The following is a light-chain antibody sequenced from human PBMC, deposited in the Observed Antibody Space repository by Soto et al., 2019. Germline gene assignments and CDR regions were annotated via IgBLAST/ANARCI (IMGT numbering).Light chain of an antibody. Sequence: ETVLTQSPGTLSLSPGETAIVSCRASQSLANSRLAWYRQKPGQAPRLLIYDVSRRATGIPDRFSGSGSGTDFTLSISSLEPEDFAVYYCHQRNNWPLTFGGGTKVDIK. CDR3: HQRNNWPLT. V-gene: IGKV3D-20*02. CDR1: QSLANSR. J-gene: IGKJ4*01. CDR2: DVS.